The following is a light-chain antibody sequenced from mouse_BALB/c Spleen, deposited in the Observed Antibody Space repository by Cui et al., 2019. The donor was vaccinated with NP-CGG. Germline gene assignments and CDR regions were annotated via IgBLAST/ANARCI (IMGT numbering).Light chain of an antibody. CDR3: ALWYSNHWV. CDR1: TGAVTTSHY. CDR2: GTN. J-gene: IGLJ1*01. V-gene: IGLV1*01. Sequence: QAVVTQASALTTSPGKTVTLPCRSSTGAVTTSHYANWVQEKPDQLFTGLIGGTNNRAPGVPARFSGSLIGDKAARTITGAQTEDEAIYFCALWYSNHWVFGGGTKLTVL.